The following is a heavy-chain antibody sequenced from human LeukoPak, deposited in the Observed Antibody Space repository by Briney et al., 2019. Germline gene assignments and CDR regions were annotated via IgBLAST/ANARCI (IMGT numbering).Heavy chain of an antibody. J-gene: IGHJ4*02. Sequence: GGSLSLSCAASGFTLSSYAMSWVRQAPGKGLEWVSAISGSGGSTYYADSVKGRFTISRDNSKNTLYLQMNSLRAEDTAVYYCAKIWFGEFSTFDYWGQGTLVTVSS. V-gene: IGHV3-23*01. CDR3: AKIWFGEFSTFDY. D-gene: IGHD3-10*01. CDR1: GFTLSSYA. CDR2: ISGSGGST.